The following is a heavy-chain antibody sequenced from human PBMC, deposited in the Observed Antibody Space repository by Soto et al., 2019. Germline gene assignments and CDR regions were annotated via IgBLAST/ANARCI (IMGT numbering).Heavy chain of an antibody. CDR3: ARDTAEYPHYYYGMDV. V-gene: IGHV3-30-3*01. CDR1: GFTFSSYA. Sequence: GGSLRLSCAASGFTFSSYAMHWVRQAPGKGLEWVAVISYDGSNKYYADSVKGRFTISRDNSKNTLYLQMNSLRAEDTAVYYCARDTAEYPHYYYGMDVWGQGTTVTV. CDR2: ISYDGSNK. D-gene: IGHD5-18*01. J-gene: IGHJ6*02.